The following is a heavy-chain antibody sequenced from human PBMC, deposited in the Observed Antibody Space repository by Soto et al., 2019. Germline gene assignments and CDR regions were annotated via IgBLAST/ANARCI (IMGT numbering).Heavy chain of an antibody. Sequence: GGSLSLSCAASGFTFSRYGMNWLRQAPGKGLEWVASISSSTSYVYYADSVKGRFSTSRDNAKNILYLEMYGLRTEDTAVYYCARDPSEGRVGNWFESWGQGTLVTVSS. J-gene: IGHJ5*01. V-gene: IGHV3-21*06. CDR1: GFTFSRYG. CDR2: ISSSTSYV. CDR3: ARDPSEGRVGNWFES. D-gene: IGHD2-2*01.